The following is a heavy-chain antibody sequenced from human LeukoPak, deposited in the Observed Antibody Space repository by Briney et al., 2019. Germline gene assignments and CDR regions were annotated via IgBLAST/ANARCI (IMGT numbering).Heavy chain of an antibody. J-gene: IGHJ6*02. V-gene: IGHV1-2*06. D-gene: IGHD6-13*01. Sequence: ASVKVSCKASGYTFTGYYMHWVRQAPGQGLGWMGRINPNSGGTNYAQKFQGRVTMTRDTSISTAYMELSRLRSDDTAVYYCARVLVSSSTYYYYYGMDVWGQGTTVTVSS. CDR1: GYTFTGYY. CDR3: ARVLVSSSTYYYYYGMDV. CDR2: INPNSGGT.